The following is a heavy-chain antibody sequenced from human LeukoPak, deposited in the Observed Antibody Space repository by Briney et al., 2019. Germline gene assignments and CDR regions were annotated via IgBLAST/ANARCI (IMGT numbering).Heavy chain of an antibody. CDR1: GYTFTSYY. CDR3: ARNTIFGVRRVYYYYGMDV. Sequence: ASVKVSCTASGYTFTSYYMHWVRQAPGQGLEWMGGIIPIFGTANYAQKFQGRVTITADESTSTAYMELSSLRSEDTAVYYCARNTIFGVRRVYYYYGMDVWGQGTTVTVSS. V-gene: IGHV1-69*13. CDR2: IIPIFGTA. J-gene: IGHJ6*02. D-gene: IGHD3-3*01.